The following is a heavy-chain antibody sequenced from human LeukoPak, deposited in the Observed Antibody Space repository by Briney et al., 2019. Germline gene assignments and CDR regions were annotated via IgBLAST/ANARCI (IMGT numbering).Heavy chain of an antibody. CDR2: INHSGST. CDR3: ARGLRRIVVVVAATRFDP. CDR1: GGSFSGYY. V-gene: IGHV4-34*01. Sequence: SETLSLTCAVYGGSFSGYYWSWIRQPPGKGLEWIGEINHSGSTNYNPSLKSRVTISVDTSKNQFSLKLGSVTAADTAVYYCARGLRRIVVVVAATRFDPWGQGTLVTVSS. D-gene: IGHD2-15*01. J-gene: IGHJ5*02.